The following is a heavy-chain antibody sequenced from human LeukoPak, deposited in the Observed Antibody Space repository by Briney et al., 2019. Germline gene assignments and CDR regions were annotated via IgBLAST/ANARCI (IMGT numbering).Heavy chain of an antibody. CDR2: INLGTGST. D-gene: IGHD2-8*02. CDR3: ARAGNAWSNAFDV. Sequence: ASVKVSCKASGYSFTDCTLHWVRQAPGQSLEWMGWINLGTGSTKYSQKVQDRVTMTWDTSATTAYMEVTSLKSEDTAVYYCARAGNAWSNAFDVWGQGTMLTVSS. CDR1: GYSFTDCT. V-gene: IGHV1-3*01. J-gene: IGHJ3*01.